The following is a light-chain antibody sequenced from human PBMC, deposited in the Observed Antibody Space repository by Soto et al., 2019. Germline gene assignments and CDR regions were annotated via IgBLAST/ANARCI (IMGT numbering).Light chain of an antibody. J-gene: IGLJ1*01. CDR1: SSDVGSYNR. CDR2: EGS. Sequence: QSALTQPPSVSGSPGQSVTISCTGTSSDVGSYNRVSWYQQPPGTAPKLIIYEGSTRPSGVPDRFSGSKSGNTASLTISGLQAEDEADYYCNSYTVSGTYVVGTGTKLTVL. CDR3: NSYTVSGTYV. V-gene: IGLV2-18*02.